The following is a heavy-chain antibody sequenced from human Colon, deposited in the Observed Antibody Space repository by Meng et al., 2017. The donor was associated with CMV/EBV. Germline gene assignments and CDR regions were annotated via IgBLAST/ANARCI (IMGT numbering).Heavy chain of an antibody. D-gene: IGHD2-21*02. J-gene: IGHJ4*02. CDR3: AKVPRVGDQDSDPDD. Sequence: GGSLRLSCAASGFTFRSYGMSWVRQAPGKGLQWVSVISTAGNSPEYADSVKGRYTISRDNSKNTVYWKMNSLRVDDTAIYYCAKVPRVGDQDSDPDDWGQGTPVTVSS. CDR2: ISTAGNSP. CDR1: GFTFRSYG. V-gene: IGHV3-23*03.